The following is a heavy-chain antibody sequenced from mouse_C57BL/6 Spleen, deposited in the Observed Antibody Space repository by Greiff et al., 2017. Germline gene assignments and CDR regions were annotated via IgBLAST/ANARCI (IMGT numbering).Heavy chain of an antibody. V-gene: IGHV1-69*01. CDR2: IDPSDSYT. J-gene: IGHJ3*01. D-gene: IGHD3-3*01. Sequence: QVQLQQPGAELVMPGASVKLSCKASGYTFTSYWMHWVKQRPGQGLEWIGEIDPSDSYTNYNQKFKGKSTLTVDKSSSTDYMQLSSLTSEDSAVYYGARGGTEFDYWGQGTLVTVSA. CDR3: ARGGTEFDY. CDR1: GYTFTSYW.